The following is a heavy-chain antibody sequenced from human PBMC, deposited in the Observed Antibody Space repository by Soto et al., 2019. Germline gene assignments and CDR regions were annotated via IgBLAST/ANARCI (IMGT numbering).Heavy chain of an antibody. V-gene: IGHV6-1*01. J-gene: IGHJ4*02. D-gene: IGHD3-10*01. CDR1: GDSVSSNSAA. Sequence: PSQTLSLTCAISGDSVSSNSAAWNWIRQSPSGGLEWLGRTYYRSKWNYDYAVSVKSRININPDTSKNQFSLQLNAVTPEDTAMYYRGKIGGGSRGNDYWGQGTLVTVSS. CDR3: GKIGGGSRGNDY. CDR2: TYYRSKWNY.